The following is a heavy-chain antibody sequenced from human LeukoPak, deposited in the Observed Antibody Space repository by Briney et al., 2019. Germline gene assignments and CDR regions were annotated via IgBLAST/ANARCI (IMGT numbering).Heavy chain of an antibody. CDR3: ARDREYDVLTGDG. CDR1: GYTFTGNY. V-gene: IGHV1-2*06. CDR2: INPNSGGT. Sequence: ASVKVSCRASGYTFTGNYIHWVRQAPGQGLEWMGRINPNSGGTTYAQRFQGRVTMARDTSISTAFKELTRLRPDDTAMYYCARDREYDVLTGDGWGQGTLVTVSS. J-gene: IGHJ4*02. D-gene: IGHD3-9*01.